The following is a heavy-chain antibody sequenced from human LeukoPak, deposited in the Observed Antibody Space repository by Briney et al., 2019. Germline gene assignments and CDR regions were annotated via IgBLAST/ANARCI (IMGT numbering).Heavy chain of an antibody. D-gene: IGHD6-13*01. CDR2: IYWNDDK. CDR1: GLSLSTSGEG. J-gene: IGHJ4*02. V-gene: IGHV2-5*01. Sequence: SGPTLVNPTQTLTLTCTFSGLSLSTSGEGVGWIRQPPGKALEWLALIYWNDDKRYRPSLKNRLTITKDPSKSQVVLTVTNMDPVDTATYCRAHRRHSSSWYDYWGQATLVTVS. CDR3: AHRRHSSSWYDY.